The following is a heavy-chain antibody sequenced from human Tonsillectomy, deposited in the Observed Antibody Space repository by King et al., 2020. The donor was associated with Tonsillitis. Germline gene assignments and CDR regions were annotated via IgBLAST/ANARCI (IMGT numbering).Heavy chain of an antibody. CDR3: AKEHLYYYDSSGYLDY. CDR2: ISGSGGSP. Sequence: VQLVESGGGLVQPGGSLRLSCAASGFTFSSYAMNWVRQAPGKGLEWVSGISGSGGSPYYADSVKGRFTISRDNSKNTVYLQMNSLRAEDTAVYYCAKEHLYYYDSSGYLDYSGQGTLVTVSS. J-gene: IGHJ4*02. V-gene: IGHV3-23*04. CDR1: GFTFSSYA. D-gene: IGHD3-22*01.